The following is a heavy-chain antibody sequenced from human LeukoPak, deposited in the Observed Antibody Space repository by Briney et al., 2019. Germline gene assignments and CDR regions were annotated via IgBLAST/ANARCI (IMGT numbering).Heavy chain of an antibody. CDR2: IYHSGST. Sequence: SETLSLTCTVSGGSISTYHWNWIRQPPGKGLEWIGYIYHSGSTNYNPSLQSRVTISVDTSKSQFSLNLNSVTAADTAVYYCARGGAARLHFQNWGQGTLVTVSS. J-gene: IGHJ1*01. D-gene: IGHD6-6*01. CDR3: ARGGAARLHFQN. CDR1: GGSISTYH. V-gene: IGHV4-59*01.